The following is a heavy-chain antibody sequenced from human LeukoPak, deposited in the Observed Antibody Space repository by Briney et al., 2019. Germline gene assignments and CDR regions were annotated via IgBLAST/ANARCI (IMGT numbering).Heavy chain of an antibody. V-gene: IGHV3-7*01. CDR1: GFTFSSYW. CDR3: ARSWGTIDF. CDR2: IKTDGSEK. Sequence: GGSLRLSCAASGFTFSSYWMNWVRQAPGKGLEWVANIKTDGSEKYYVDSVKGRFTTSRDNAKNSLYLQMDSLRAEDTAVYYCARSWGTIDFWGQGTLVTVSS. D-gene: IGHD3-16*01. J-gene: IGHJ4*02.